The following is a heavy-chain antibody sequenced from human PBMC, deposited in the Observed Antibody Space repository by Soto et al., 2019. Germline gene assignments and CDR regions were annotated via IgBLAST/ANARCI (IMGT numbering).Heavy chain of an antibody. CDR3: ARGGYYYDSSAYYRPFDY. CDR2: MNPNSGNT. J-gene: IGHJ4*02. Sequence: QVQLVQSGAEVKKPGASVKVSCKASGYTFTSYDINWVRQATGQGLEWMGWMNPNSGNTGYAQKFLGRVTMTRSTSISTAYMELSSLRSEDTAVYYCARGGYYYDSSAYYRPFDYWGQGTLVTVSS. D-gene: IGHD3-22*01. V-gene: IGHV1-8*01. CDR1: GYTFTSYD.